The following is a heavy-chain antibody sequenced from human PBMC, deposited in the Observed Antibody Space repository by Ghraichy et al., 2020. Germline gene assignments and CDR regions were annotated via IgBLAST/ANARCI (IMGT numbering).Heavy chain of an antibody. D-gene: IGHD5-12*01. Sequence: SETLSLTCTVSGGSISSYYWSWIRQPPGKGLEWIGYIYYSGSTNYNPSLKSRVTISVDTSKNQFSLKLSSVTAADTAVYYCARSKPPIRAEGGSRGGYYGMDVWGQGTTVTVSS. J-gene: IGHJ6*02. V-gene: IGHV4-59*01. CDR1: GGSISSYY. CDR3: ARSKPPIRAEGGSRGGYYGMDV. CDR2: IYYSGST.